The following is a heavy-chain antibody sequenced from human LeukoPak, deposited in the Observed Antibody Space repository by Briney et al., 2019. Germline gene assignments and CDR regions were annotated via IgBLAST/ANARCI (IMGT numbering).Heavy chain of an antibody. Sequence: GGSLRLSCAASGFTFSSYGMHWVRQAPGKGLEWVAVICNDGSNKYYADSVKGRFTTSRDNSKNTLYLQMNSLRAEATADDYCAKEVYGDYMKDYYYGIDVGGQGTRDTVPS. CDR3: AKEVYGDYMKDYYYGIDV. J-gene: IGHJ6*02. CDR1: GFTFSSYG. V-gene: IGHV3-33*06. D-gene: IGHD4-17*01. CDR2: ICNDGSNK.